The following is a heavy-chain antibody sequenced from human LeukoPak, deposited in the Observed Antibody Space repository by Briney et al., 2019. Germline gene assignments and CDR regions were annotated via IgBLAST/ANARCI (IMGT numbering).Heavy chain of an antibody. Sequence: GGSLRLSCAASGFTFSSYSMNWVRQAPGKGLEWGSSISSSSSYIYYADSVKGRFTISRDNAKNSLYLQMNSLRAEDTAVYYCARGGNYDILTGPVAFDIWGQGTMVTVSS. CDR1: GFTFSSYS. J-gene: IGHJ3*02. V-gene: IGHV3-21*01. CDR2: ISSSSSYI. CDR3: ARGGNYDILTGPVAFDI. D-gene: IGHD3-9*01.